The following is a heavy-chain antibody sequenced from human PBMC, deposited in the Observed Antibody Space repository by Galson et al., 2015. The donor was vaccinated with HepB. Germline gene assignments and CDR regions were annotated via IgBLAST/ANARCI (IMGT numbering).Heavy chain of an antibody. D-gene: IGHD3-3*01. Sequence: SLRLSCAASGFTFSSYWMHWVRQAPGKGLVWVSRINSDGSSTSYADSVKGRFTISRDNAKNTLYLQMNSLRAEDTAVYYCAGDSWSGYYGLGLDYWGQGTLVTVSS. J-gene: IGHJ4*02. CDR2: INSDGSST. V-gene: IGHV3-74*01. CDR1: GFTFSSYW. CDR3: AGDSWSGYYGLGLDY.